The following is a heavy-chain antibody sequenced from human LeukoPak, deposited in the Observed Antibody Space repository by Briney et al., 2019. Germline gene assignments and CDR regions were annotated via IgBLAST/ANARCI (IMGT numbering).Heavy chain of an antibody. CDR3: AREGDPTIFGVAPFDY. Sequence: ASVKVSCKASGYTFTSYGISWVRQAPGQGLEWMGWISAYNGNTNYAQKLQGRVTMTTDTSTSTAYMELRSLRSDDTAVYYRAREGDPTIFGVAPFDYWGQGTLVTVSS. CDR2: ISAYNGNT. J-gene: IGHJ4*02. D-gene: IGHD3-3*01. V-gene: IGHV1-18*01. CDR1: GYTFTSYG.